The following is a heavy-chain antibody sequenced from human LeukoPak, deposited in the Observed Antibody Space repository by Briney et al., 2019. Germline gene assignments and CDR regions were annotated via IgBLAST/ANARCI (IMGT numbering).Heavy chain of an antibody. D-gene: IGHD1-26*01. CDR2: VNPNSGGT. CDR3: ARETGDSGSYDWFDP. J-gene: IGHJ5*02. Sequence: ASVKVSCKASGYTFTGYYMHWVRQAPGQGLEWMGWVNPNSGGTNYAQKFQGWVTMTRDTSISTAYMELSGLRSDDTAVYYCARETGDSGSYDWFDPWGQGTLVTVSS. CDR1: GYTFTGYY. V-gene: IGHV1-2*04.